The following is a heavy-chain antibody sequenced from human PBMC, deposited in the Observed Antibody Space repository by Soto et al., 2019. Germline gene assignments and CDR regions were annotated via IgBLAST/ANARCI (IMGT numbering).Heavy chain of an antibody. V-gene: IGHV3-21*01. CDR2: VSNGGSYT. Sequence: EVQLVESGGGLVKPGESSRLSCAGSGFTFSSYSFNWVRQAPGKGLEWVASVSNGGSYTYYADSVKGRFTIFRDNADNSAFLQMNSLRGEDTAVYYCSRDWDHMDVWGKGTTVTVS. D-gene: IGHD1-26*01. CDR1: GFTFSSYS. J-gene: IGHJ6*03. CDR3: SRDWDHMDV.